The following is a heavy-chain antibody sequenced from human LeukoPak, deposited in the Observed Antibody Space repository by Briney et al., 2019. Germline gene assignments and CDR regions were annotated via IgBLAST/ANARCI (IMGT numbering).Heavy chain of an antibody. CDR1: GYTFTAYY. Sequence: ASVKVSCKASGYTFTAYYMHWVRQAPGQGLEWVGRINPHSGGTNYAQKFQGRVTMTRDTSISTAYMELSRLRSDDTAVYYCARLKDIVVVPVANVGFDYWGQGTLVTVSS. D-gene: IGHD2-2*01. CDR3: ARLKDIVVVPVANVGFDY. J-gene: IGHJ4*02. CDR2: INPHSGGT. V-gene: IGHV1-2*06.